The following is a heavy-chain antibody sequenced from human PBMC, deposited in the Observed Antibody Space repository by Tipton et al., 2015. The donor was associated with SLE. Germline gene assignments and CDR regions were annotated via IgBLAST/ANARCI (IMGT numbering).Heavy chain of an antibody. J-gene: IGHJ6*02. CDR1: GFTFSSYG. Sequence: SLRFSCAASGFTFSSYGMHWVRQAPGKGLEWVAVIWYDGSNKYYADSVKGRFTISRDNSKNTLYLQMNSLRAEDTAVYYCAAELVGYYGMDVWGQGTTVTVSS. CDR3: AAELVGYYGMDV. D-gene: IGHD2-15*01. CDR2: IWYDGSNK. V-gene: IGHV3-33*01.